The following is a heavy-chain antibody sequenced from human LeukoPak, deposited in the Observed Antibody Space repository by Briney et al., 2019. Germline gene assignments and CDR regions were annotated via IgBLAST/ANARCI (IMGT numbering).Heavy chain of an antibody. D-gene: IGHD4-17*01. J-gene: IGHJ2*01. V-gene: IGHV4-34*01. CDR3: ARGQDYGDYWYFDL. Sequence: PSETLSLTCAVYGGSFSGYYWSWIRQPPGKGLEWIGEINHSGSTNYNPSLKSRVTISVDTSKKQFSLKLSSVTAADTAVYYCARGQDYGDYWYFDLWGRGTLVTVSS. CDR2: INHSGST. CDR1: GGSFSGYY.